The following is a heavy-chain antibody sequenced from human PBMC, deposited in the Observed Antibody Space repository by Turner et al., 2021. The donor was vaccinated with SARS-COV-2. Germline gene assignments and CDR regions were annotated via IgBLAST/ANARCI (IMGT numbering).Heavy chain of an antibody. CDR1: GFTFSSHW. CDR3: ARGEKSEYYMDV. V-gene: IGHV3-74*01. CDR2: IRTDGSTT. Sequence: EVQLVESGGGVVQPGGSLRLSCAASGFTFSSHWMHWLRQAPGEGLMWLSRIRTDGSTTNYADSVKGRFTISRDNAKNTLYLQMNSLRAEDSAVYFCARGEKSEYYMDVWGPGTTVTVSS. J-gene: IGHJ6*02. D-gene: IGHD1-26*01.